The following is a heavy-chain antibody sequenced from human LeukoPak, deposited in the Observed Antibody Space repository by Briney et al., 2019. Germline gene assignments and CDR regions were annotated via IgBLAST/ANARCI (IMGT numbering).Heavy chain of an antibody. D-gene: IGHD4-23*01. CDR2: ISWNSGSI. CDR3: AKDGPSKTTVVTPADY. CDR1: GFTFDDYA. V-gene: IGHV3-9*01. Sequence: QPGGSLRLSCAASGFTFDDYAMHWVRQAPGKGLEWVSGISWNSGSIGYADSVKGRFTISRDNAKNSLYLQMNSLRAEDTAVYYCAKDGPSKTTVVTPADYWGQGTLVTVSS. J-gene: IGHJ4*02.